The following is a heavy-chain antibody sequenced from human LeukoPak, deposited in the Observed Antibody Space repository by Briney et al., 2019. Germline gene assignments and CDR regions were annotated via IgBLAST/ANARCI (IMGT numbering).Heavy chain of an antibody. CDR3: ARDALWFGELYMNWFDP. CDR1: GFTFSSYS. J-gene: IGHJ5*02. V-gene: IGHV3-21*01. D-gene: IGHD3-10*01. CDR2: ISSSSSYI. Sequence: GGSLRLSCAASGFTFSSYSMNWVRQAPGKGLEWVSSISSSSSYIYYADSVKGRFTISRDNAKNSLYPQMNSLRAEDTAVYYCARDALWFGELYMNWFDPWGQGTLVTVSS.